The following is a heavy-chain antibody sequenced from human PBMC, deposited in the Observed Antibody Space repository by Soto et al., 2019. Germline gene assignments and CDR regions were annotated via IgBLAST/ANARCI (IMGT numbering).Heavy chain of an antibody. D-gene: IGHD6-6*01. Sequence: QPGGSLRLSCAASGFTFSSYGMHWVRQAPGKGLEWVAVISYDGSNKYYADSVKGRFTISRDNSKNTLYLQMNSLRAEDTAVYYCAKPLFGSSSVWGRTPSLFDYWGQGTLVTVSS. J-gene: IGHJ4*02. CDR3: AKPLFGSSSVWGRTPSLFDY. CDR2: ISYDGSNK. CDR1: GFTFSSYG. V-gene: IGHV3-30*18.